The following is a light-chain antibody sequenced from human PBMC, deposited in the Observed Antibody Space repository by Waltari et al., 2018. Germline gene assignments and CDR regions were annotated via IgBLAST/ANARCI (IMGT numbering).Light chain of an antibody. J-gene: IGLJ3*02. CDR3: AAWDDSLNVWL. CDR1: NSNIGTTT. V-gene: IGLV1-44*01. CDR2: NYS. Sequence: QSVLTQPPSASGTPGQRVTIPCSGSNSNIGTTTVSWYQQLPGTAPKLLIFNYSERPSGVPDRFSGSKSGTSSSLAIGGLQAEDEADYYCAAWDDSLNVWLFGGGTKLTVL.